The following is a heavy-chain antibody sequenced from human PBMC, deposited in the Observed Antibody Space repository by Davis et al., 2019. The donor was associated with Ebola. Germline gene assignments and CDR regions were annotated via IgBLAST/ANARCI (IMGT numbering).Heavy chain of an antibody. J-gene: IGHJ6*02. Sequence: SETLSLTCAVSGCTISSSNWWRWVRRPPGEGLEGIAEIYHSGSTHYNPSLKSRVTISVDNSKNPFSLKLGSVTTADTTVYYCARGPSVRGMDVWGQGTTVTVSS. CDR2: IYHSGST. D-gene: IGHD3-10*01. CDR1: GCTISSSNW. V-gene: IGHV4-4*02. CDR3: ARGPSVRGMDV.